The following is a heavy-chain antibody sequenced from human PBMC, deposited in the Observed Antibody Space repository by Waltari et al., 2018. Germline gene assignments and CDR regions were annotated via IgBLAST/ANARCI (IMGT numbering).Heavy chain of an antibody. D-gene: IGHD4-4*01. Sequence: EVQLVESGGGLVQPGRSLRLSCAASGFTFDDYAMHWVRQAPGKGLEWVSGISWNSGSIGYADSVKGRFTISRDNAKNSLYLQMNSLRAEDMALYYCAKDIVDTVTTGGLGGFDYWGQGTLVTVSS. CDR1: GFTFDDYA. J-gene: IGHJ4*02. CDR3: AKDIVDTVTTGGLGGFDY. CDR2: ISWNSGSI. V-gene: IGHV3-9*03.